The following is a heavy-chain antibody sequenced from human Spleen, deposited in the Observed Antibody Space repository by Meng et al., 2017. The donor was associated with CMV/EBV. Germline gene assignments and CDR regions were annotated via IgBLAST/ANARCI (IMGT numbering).Heavy chain of an antibody. V-gene: IGHV3-21*01. J-gene: IGHJ6*02. CDR2: ISSASSHI. CDR3: ARLDEPFYNYGLDV. Sequence: GESLKISCTASEFTFIRYTRTWVRQAPGKGLEWVSSISSASSHIYYADSVKGRFTISRHNAENSLFLQMNSLRVEDTAVYYCARLDEPFYNYGLDVWGQGAKVTVSS. CDR1: EFTFIRYT. D-gene: IGHD1-1*01.